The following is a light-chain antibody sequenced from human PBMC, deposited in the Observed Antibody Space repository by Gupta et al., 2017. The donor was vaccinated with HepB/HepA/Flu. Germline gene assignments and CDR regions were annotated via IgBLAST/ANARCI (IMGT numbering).Light chain of an antibody. CDR3: QQENNWPWT. Sequence: EIVITPSPATLSVSPGERATLSCRASQSVSSDLAWYQQKPGQAPRLLIYGASTRATGIPDRFSGSGSGTEFTLTISSLQSEDFAVYYCQQENNWPWTFGQGTKVEIK. CDR1: QSVSSD. CDR2: GAS. V-gene: IGKV3-15*01. J-gene: IGKJ1*01.